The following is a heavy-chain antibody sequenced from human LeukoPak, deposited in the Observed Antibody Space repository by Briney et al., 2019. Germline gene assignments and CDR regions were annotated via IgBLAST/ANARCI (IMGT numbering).Heavy chain of an antibody. J-gene: IGHJ4*02. V-gene: IGHV4-39*01. Sequence: SETLSLTCTVSGGSISSSNYYWAWIRQPPGKGLEWIGTIYYSGTTYYNPSLNSRLTMSADTSKNQFSLKLSSVTAADTAIYFCARKFCTSDSCNRGYFGYSGQGTLVTVSS. D-gene: IGHD2-2*02. CDR2: IYYSGTT. CDR1: GGSISSSNYY. CDR3: ARKFCTSDSCNRGYFGY.